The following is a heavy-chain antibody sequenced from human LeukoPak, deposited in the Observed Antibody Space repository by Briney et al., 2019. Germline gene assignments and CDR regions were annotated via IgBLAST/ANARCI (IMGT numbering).Heavy chain of an antibody. Sequence: GASVKVSCKASGYTFTSYDIYWVRQAPGQGLEWMGWMNPNSGNTGYAQKFQGRVTMPRNTSISTAYMELSSLRSEDTAVYYCARVPLAARRALDYWGQRTLVTVSS. CDR2: MNPNSGNT. CDR1: GYTFTSYD. J-gene: IGHJ4*02. CDR3: ARVPLAARRALDY. V-gene: IGHV1-8*01. D-gene: IGHD6-6*01.